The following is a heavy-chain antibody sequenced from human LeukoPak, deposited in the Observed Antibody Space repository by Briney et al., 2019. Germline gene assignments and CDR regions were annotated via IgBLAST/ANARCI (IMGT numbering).Heavy chain of an antibody. Sequence: SVKVSCKASGGTFSSYAISWVRQAPGQGLEWMGGIIPNFGTANYAQKFQGRVTITADESTSTAYMELSSLRSEDTAVYYCARGAGYYDILTGYYKGYLDYWGQGTLVTVSS. CDR3: ARGAGYYDILTGYYKGYLDY. J-gene: IGHJ4*02. CDR1: GGTFSSYA. D-gene: IGHD3-9*01. CDR2: IIPNFGTA. V-gene: IGHV1-69*13.